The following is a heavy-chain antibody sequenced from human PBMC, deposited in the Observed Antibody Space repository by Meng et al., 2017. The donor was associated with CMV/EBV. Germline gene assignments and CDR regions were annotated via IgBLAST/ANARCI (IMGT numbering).Heavy chain of an antibody. J-gene: IGHJ4*01. V-gene: IGHV1-18*01. CDR2: ISVYNGHT. CDR1: GYTFTGYG. Sequence: QVQLVQFGVEVKKPGASVKVSCKASGYTFTGYGISWVRQAPGQGLEWMGWISVYNGHTNFAQNLQGRVTMTTDTSTSTAYVELGSLRSDDTAIYYCARGVPLGIIYSFDYWGQGTLVTGSS. D-gene: IGHD2-21*01. CDR3: ARGVPLGIIYSFDY.